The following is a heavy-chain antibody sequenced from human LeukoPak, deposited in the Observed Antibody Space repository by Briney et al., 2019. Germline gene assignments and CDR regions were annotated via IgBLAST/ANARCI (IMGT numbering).Heavy chain of an antibody. Sequence: PGRSLRLSCAASGFTFDDYAMHWVRQAPGKGLEWVSGISWNSGSIGYADSVKGRFTISRDNAKNSLYLQMNSLRAEDTALYYCAKGGMDAMVRGTARGAFDIWGQGTMVTVSS. CDR3: AKGGMDAMVRGTARGAFDI. D-gene: IGHD3-10*01. CDR1: GFTFDDYA. CDR2: ISWNSGSI. J-gene: IGHJ3*02. V-gene: IGHV3-9*01.